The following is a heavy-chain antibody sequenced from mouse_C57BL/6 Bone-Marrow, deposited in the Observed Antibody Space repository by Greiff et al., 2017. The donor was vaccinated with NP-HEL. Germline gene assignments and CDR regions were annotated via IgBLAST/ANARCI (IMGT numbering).Heavy chain of an antibody. CDR3: ARWGIYYYGRSLYY. D-gene: IGHD1-1*01. V-gene: IGHV1-53*01. CDR2: INPSNGGT. J-gene: IGHJ2*01. Sequence: QVQLQQPGTELVKPGASVKLSCKASGYTFTSYWMHWVKQRPGQGLEWIGNINPSNGGTNYNEKFKSKATLTVDKSSSTAYMQLSILTSEDSAVYYCARWGIYYYGRSLYYSGQGTTLTVSS. CDR1: GYTFTSYW.